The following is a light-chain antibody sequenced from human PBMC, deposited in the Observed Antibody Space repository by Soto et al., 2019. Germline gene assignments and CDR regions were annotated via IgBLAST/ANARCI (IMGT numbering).Light chain of an antibody. CDR2: GGS. Sequence: EIVLTQSPGTLSLSPGERATLSCRASQSVSSSYLGWYQQKPGQAPRLLIYGGSSRATGVPDRFSGSGSGTNFTLTIRRLEPEDFAVYYCQQYGSLPRTFGQGPKLEIK. CDR1: QSVSSSY. J-gene: IGKJ2*01. CDR3: QQYGSLPRT. V-gene: IGKV3-20*01.